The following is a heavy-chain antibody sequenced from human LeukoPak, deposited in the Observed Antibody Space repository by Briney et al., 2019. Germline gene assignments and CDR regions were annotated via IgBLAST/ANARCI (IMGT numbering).Heavy chain of an antibody. CDR3: ARGLFLSGYLDAFDM. V-gene: IGHV3-53*01. D-gene: IGHD3-22*01. CDR1: GFTFSNYN. Sequence: GGSLRLSCAASGFTFSNYNMNWVRQAPGKGLEWVSLIYGDGRTSYADSVKGRCTISRDNSKNTLDLQVNSLRVEDTAVYYCARGLFLSGYLDAFDMWGQGTVVTVSS. CDR2: IYGDGRT. J-gene: IGHJ3*02.